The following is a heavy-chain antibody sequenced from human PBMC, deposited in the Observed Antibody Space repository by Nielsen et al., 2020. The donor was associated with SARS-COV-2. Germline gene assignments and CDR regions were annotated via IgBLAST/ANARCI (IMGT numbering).Heavy chain of an antibody. J-gene: IGHJ4*02. D-gene: IGHD2-15*01. CDR2: ISSSSSYI. Sequence: GESLKISCAASGFTFSSYSMNWVRQAPGKGLEWVSSISSSSSYIYYADSVKGRFTISRDNAKNSLYLQMNSLRAEDTAVYYCAKDLIAVIVATASPFDYWGQGSLVTVSS. CDR3: AKDLIAVIVATASPFDY. V-gene: IGHV3-21*04. CDR1: GFTFSSYS.